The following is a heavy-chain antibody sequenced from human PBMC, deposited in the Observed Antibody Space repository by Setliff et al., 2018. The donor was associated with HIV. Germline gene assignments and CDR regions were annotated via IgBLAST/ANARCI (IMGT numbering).Heavy chain of an antibody. CDR1: GYTFNGYN. CDR2: INPNSGGT. J-gene: IGHJ4*02. CDR3: ARVTVSGRGLHF. Sequence: ASVKVSCKASGYTFNGYNMHWVRQAPGQRLEWMGWINPNSGGTIYSQKFQGRVTMTGDTSISTAYMELTRLTSDDTAVYYCARVTVSGRGLHFWGQGTLVTVSS. V-gene: IGHV1-2*02. D-gene: IGHD4-4*01.